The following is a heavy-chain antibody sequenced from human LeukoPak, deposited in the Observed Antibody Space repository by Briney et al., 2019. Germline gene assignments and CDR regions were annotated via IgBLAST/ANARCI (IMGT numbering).Heavy chain of an antibody. D-gene: IGHD5-18*01. Sequence: SETLSLTCTVSGGSISSGDYYWSWIRQPPGRGLEWIGYIYYSGSTYYNPSLKSRVTISVDTSKNQFSLKLSSVTAADTAVYYCAREFDTAMVDWGQGTLVTASS. CDR1: GGSISSGDYY. CDR3: AREFDTAMVD. CDR2: IYYSGST. J-gene: IGHJ4*02. V-gene: IGHV4-30-4*01.